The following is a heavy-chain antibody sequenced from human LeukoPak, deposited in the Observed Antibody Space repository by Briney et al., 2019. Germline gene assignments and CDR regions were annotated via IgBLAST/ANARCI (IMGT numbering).Heavy chain of an antibody. CDR3: APEDTAMVEHLDFDY. CDR1: GFTFSSYS. V-gene: IGHV3-21*01. D-gene: IGHD5-18*01. Sequence: KPGGSLRPSCAASGFTFSSYSMNWVRQAPGKGLEWVSSSSSSSSSIYYADSVKGRFTISRDNAKNSLYLQMDSLRAEDTAVYYCAPEDTAMVEHLDFDYWGQGTLVTVSS. CDR2: SSSSSSSI. J-gene: IGHJ4*02.